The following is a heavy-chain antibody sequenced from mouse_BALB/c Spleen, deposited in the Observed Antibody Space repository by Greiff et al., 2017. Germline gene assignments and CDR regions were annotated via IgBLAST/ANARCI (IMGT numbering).Heavy chain of an antibody. D-gene: IGHD1-2*01. CDR1: GFSLTGYG. V-gene: IGHV2-6-7*01. CDR2: IWGDGST. Sequence: VKLEESGPGLVAPSQSLSITCTVSGFSLTGYGVNWVRQPPGKGLEWLGMIWGDGSTDYNSALKSRLSISKDNSKSQVFLKMNSLQTDDTARYYCARAGITTANYFDYWGQGTTLTVSS. CDR3: ARAGITTANYFDY. J-gene: IGHJ2*01.